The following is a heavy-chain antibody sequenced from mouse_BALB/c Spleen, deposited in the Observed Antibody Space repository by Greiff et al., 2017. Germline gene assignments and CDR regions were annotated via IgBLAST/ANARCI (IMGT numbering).Heavy chain of an antibody. CDR2: ISSGGSYT. Sequence: DVHLVESGGGLVKPGGSLKLSCAASGFTFSSYAMSWVRQTPEKRLEWVATISSGGSYTYYPDSVKGRFTISRDNAKNTLYLQMSSLRSEDTAMYYCARQNTVDYWGQGTSVTVSS. V-gene: IGHV5-9-3*01. J-gene: IGHJ4*01. CDR3: ARQNTVDY. CDR1: GFTFSSYA.